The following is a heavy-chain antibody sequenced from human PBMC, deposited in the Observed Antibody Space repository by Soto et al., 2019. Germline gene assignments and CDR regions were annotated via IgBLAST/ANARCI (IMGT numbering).Heavy chain of an antibody. D-gene: IGHD1-7*01. Sequence: QVQLVHSGAEVKKPGSSVKVSCKASGGTFSSYPISWVRQAPGQGLEWMGRIIPILDITDYAQRFQGRVTITADKSPRTAYMELSSLSSDDTAVYYCARPTSTGTTSGYYFDYWGQGTLVTVSS. CDR1: GGTFSSYP. CDR2: IIPILDIT. CDR3: ARPTSTGTTSGYYFDY. J-gene: IGHJ4*02. V-gene: IGHV1-69*02.